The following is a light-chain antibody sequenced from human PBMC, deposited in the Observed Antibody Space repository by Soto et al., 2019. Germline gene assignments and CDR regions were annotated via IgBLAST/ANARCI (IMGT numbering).Light chain of an antibody. CDR3: QTWGTGIHEI. CDR2: LDSDGRH. J-gene: IGLJ2*01. Sequence: QLVLTQSPSASASLGASVKLTCTLSSGRYTYIIAWHQQQPGRGPRYLLSLDSDGRHNKGAGIPDRFSGSSSGAERYLTISCLQSEDEADYYCQTWGTGIHEIFGGGTKLTVL. V-gene: IGLV4-69*01. CDR1: SGRYTYI.